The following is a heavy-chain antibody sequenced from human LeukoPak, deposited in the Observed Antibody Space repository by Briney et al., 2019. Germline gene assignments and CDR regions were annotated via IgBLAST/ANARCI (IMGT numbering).Heavy chain of an antibody. CDR2: IASGFHT. Sequence: GGSLRLSCTASGFTLGSHDMHWVRHTRGEDLEWVAAIASGFHTFYAGSVKGRFTVSREDAKNSLYLQMNSLRVGDTAVYYCVREARGYHYTYFDYWGQGTLVTISS. J-gene: IGHJ4*02. D-gene: IGHD5-18*01. CDR1: GFTLGSHD. V-gene: IGHV3-13*01. CDR3: VREARGYHYTYFDY.